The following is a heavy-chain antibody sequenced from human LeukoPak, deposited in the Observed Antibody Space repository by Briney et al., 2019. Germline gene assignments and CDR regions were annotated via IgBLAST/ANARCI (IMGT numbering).Heavy chain of an antibody. V-gene: IGHV3-48*01. CDR2: ISSSSSTI. CDR3: AKGELSSGWYL. Sequence: GGSLRLSCAASGFTFSSYSMNWVRQAPGKGLEWVSYISSSSSTIYYADSVKGRFTISRDNSKYTLYLQMNSLRAEDTAVYYCAKGELSSGWYLWGQGTLVTVSS. D-gene: IGHD6-19*01. J-gene: IGHJ4*01. CDR1: GFTFSSYS.